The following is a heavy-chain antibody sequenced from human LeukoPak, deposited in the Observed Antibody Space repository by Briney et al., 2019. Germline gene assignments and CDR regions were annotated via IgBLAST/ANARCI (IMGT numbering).Heavy chain of an antibody. V-gene: IGHV3-23*01. CDR1: GFTFSSYA. Sequence: GGSLRLSCAASGFTFSSYAMSWVRQAPGKGLEWVSAISGSGGSTYYADSVKGRFTISRDNSKNTLYLPMNSLRAEDTAVYYCAKDEGYSSGWPDAFDIWGRGTMVTVSS. J-gene: IGHJ3*02. D-gene: IGHD6-19*01. CDR2: ISGSGGST. CDR3: AKDEGYSSGWPDAFDI.